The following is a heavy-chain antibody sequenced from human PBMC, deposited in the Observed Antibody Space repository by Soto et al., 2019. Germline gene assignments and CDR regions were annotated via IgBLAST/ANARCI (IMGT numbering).Heavy chain of an antibody. D-gene: IGHD3-9*01. CDR2: IYYSGST. J-gene: IGHJ4*02. CDR3: ASEYYDILTGYYGDY. CDR1: GRSISRGDYY. V-gene: IGHV4-30-4*01. Sequence: PSETLSLTCPVSGRSISRGDYYWSWIRQPPGKGLEWIGYIYYSGSTYYNPSLKSRVTISVDTSKNQFSLKLSSVTAADTAVYYCASEYYDILTGYYGDYWGQGTLVTSPQ.